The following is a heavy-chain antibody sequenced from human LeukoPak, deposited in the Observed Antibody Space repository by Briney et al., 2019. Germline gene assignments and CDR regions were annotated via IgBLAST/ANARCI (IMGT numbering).Heavy chain of an antibody. CDR1: GFSSSSYT. D-gene: IGHD4-17*01. CDR2: ISVSGDSTWYADSVST. CDR3: AKELRFGDYGDFEY. V-gene: IGHV3-23*01. Sequence: PVGSLRLSCAAPGFSSSSYTITWVRAAPGRGLWCVSLISVSGDSTWYADSVSTWYADSVKARLTIYRDYSRNTLYLQIKRLRIEDTAIYYCAKELRFGDYGDFEYWGQGTLVTVSS. J-gene: IGHJ4*02.